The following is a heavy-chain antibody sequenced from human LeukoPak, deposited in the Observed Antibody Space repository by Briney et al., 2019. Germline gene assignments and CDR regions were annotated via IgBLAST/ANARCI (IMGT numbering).Heavy chain of an antibody. CDR3: TRDIVLMVYAQEADAFDI. J-gene: IGHJ3*02. CDR2: IRSKAYGGTT. D-gene: IGHD2-8*01. V-gene: IGHV3-49*03. CDR1: GFTFGDYA. Sequence: GGSLRLSCTASGFTFGDYAMSWFRQAPGKGLEWVGFIRSKAYGGTTEYAASVKGRFTISRDDSKSIAYLQMNSLKTEDTAVYYCTRDIVLMVYAQEADAFDIWGQGAMVTVSS.